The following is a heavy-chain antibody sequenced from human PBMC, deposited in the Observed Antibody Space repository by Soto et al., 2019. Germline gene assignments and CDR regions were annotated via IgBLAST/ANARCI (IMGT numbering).Heavy chain of an antibody. CDR3: AKVPNNTYYDYVWGSYGMDV. D-gene: IGHD3-16*01. Sequence: PWRCLRISCAASGFTFSSYGRHWVRQAPGKGLEWVAVIPDDGSNKYYADSVKGRFTISRDNSKNTLYPQMNSLRAEDTAVYYCAKVPNNTYYDYVWGSYGMDVWDQGTTVTVSS. V-gene: IGHV3-30*18. CDR1: GFTFSSYG. CDR2: IPDDGSNK. J-gene: IGHJ6*02.